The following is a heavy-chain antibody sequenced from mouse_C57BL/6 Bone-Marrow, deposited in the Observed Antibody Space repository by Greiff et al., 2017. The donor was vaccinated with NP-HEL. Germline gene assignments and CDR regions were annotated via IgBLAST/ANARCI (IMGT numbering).Heavy chain of an antibody. V-gene: IGHV1-7*01. CDR3: AHLALYYYYMDY. CDR1: GYTFTSYW. Sequence: VQLQQSGAELAKPGASVKLSCKASGYTFTSYWMHWVKQRPGQGLEWIGYINPSSGYNKYNQKLKDKATLTADKSSSTAYMQLSSLTYDDSAVYYCAHLALYYYYMDYWGQGTSVTVSS. CDR2: INPSSGYN. D-gene: IGHD1-3*01. J-gene: IGHJ4*01.